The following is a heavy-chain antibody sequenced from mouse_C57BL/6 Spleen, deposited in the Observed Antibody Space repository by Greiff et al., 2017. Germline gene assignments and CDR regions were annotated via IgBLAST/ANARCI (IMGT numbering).Heavy chain of an antibody. CDR1: GYTFTSSW. D-gene: IGHD1-1*01. J-gene: IGHJ3*01. V-gene: IGHV1-55*01. CDR3: ARGLGYGSSYRAY. Sequence: VQLQQPGAELVKPGASVKMSCKASGYTFTSSWITWVKQRPGQGLEWIGDIYPGSGSTNYNEKFKSKATLTVDTSSSTAYMQLSSLTSEDSAVYYCARGLGYGSSYRAYWGQGTLVTVSA. CDR2: IYPGSGST.